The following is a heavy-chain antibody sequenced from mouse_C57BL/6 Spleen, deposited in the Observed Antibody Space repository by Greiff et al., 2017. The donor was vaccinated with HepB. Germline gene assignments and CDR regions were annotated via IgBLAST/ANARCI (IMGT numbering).Heavy chain of an antibody. CDR2: FHPYNDDT. D-gene: IGHD1-1*01. V-gene: IGHV1-47*01. CDR3: ARGYGSSYGFAY. Sequence: VKLVESGAELVKPGASVKMSCKASGYTFTTYPIEWMKQNHGKSLEWIGNFHPYNDDTKYNEKFKGKATLTVEKSSSTVYLELSRLTSDDSAVYYCARGYGSSYGFAYWGQGTLVTVSA. CDR1: GYTFTTYP. J-gene: IGHJ3*01.